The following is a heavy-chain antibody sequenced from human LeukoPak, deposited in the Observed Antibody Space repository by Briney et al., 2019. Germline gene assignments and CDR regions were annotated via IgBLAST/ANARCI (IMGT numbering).Heavy chain of an antibody. V-gene: IGHV3-74*01. D-gene: IGHD6-19*01. J-gene: IGHJ4*02. CDR2: LSSDGSVT. CDR3: VRDRPYTSGLSDY. CDR1: GFTFSTYW. Sequence: PGGSLRLSCAASGFTFSTYWMHWVRQGPGKGLVWVSPLSSDGSVTNYADSVKGRFTISRDNDKNTLYLQMNSLSAEDTAVYYCVRDRPYTSGLSDYWGQGTLVTVSS.